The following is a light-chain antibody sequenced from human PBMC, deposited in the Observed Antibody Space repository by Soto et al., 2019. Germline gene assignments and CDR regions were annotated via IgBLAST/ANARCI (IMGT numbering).Light chain of an antibody. Sequence: EIVMTQSPATLSVSPGERATLSCRASQSVDTNLAWYQHQPAQTPRLLIYGASTRATGVPARFSGGGSGTEFPLTISNLQSEDFAVYYCQQYDDWPQYSFGQGTKVEVK. CDR2: GAS. V-gene: IGKV3-15*01. CDR3: QQYDDWPQYS. CDR1: QSVDTN. J-gene: IGKJ2*03.